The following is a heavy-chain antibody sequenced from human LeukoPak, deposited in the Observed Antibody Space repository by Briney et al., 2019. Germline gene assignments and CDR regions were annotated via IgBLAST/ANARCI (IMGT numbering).Heavy chain of an antibody. D-gene: IGHD2-2*01. J-gene: IGHJ6*02. CDR2: INPNSGGT. CDR1: GYTFTGYY. V-gene: IGHV1-2*06. CDR3: ASAIVVVPAAPRGVYHYYYGMDV. Sequence: GASVKVSCKASGYTFTGYYMHWVRQAPGQGLEWMGRINPNSGGTNYAQKFQGRVTMTRDTSISTAYMELSRLRSDDTAVYYCASAIVVVPAAPRGVYHYYYGMDVWGQGTTVTVSS.